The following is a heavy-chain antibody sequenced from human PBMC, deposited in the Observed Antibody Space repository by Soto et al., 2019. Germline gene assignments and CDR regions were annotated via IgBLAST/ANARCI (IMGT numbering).Heavy chain of an antibody. V-gene: IGHV4-34*01. CDR3: ARAWGSHYYGSGRRFDP. D-gene: IGHD3-10*01. Sequence: QGQLQQWGAGLLKPSETLSLTCAVYGGSFSGYYWSWLRQPPGKGLEWIGEINHSGRTNYNPSLKSRVTITVDTSKNQFTRKLSSVTAADTAVYYCARAWGSHYYGSGRRFDPWGQGTLVTVSS. CDR2: INHSGRT. J-gene: IGHJ5*02. CDR1: GGSFSGYY.